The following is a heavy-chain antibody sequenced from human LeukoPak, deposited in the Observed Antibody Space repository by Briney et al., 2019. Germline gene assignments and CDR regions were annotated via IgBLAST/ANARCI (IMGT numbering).Heavy chain of an antibody. J-gene: IGHJ4*02. D-gene: IGHD5-24*01. CDR1: GGSISSYY. CDR3: ARRDGYNYSVDY. Sequence: SETLSLTCTVSGGSISSYYWSWIRQPPGKGLEWIGYIYYNGSTNYNPSLKSRVTISVDTSKNQFSLKLSSVTAADTAVYYCARRDGYNYSVDYWGQGTLVTVSS. CDR2: IYYNGST. V-gene: IGHV4-59*08.